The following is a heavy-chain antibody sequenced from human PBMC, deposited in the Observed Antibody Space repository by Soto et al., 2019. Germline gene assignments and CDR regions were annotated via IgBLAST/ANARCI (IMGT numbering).Heavy chain of an antibody. V-gene: IGHV3-33*06. CDR2: IWYDGSNK. Sequence: PGGSLRLSCAASGFTFSSYGMHWVRQAPGKGLEWVAVIWYDGSNKYYADSVKGRFTISRDNSKNTLYLQMNSLRAEDTAVYYCAKARNWNYLLDFDYWGQGTLVTVSS. CDR1: GFTFSSYG. J-gene: IGHJ4*02. D-gene: IGHD1-7*01. CDR3: AKARNWNYLLDFDY.